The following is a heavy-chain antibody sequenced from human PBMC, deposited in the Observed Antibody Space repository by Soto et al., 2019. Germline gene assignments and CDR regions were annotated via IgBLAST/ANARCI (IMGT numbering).Heavy chain of an antibody. CDR1: GYSFTSYW. V-gene: IGHV5-51*01. CDR3: VSSQAPYSIAARLKPPAY. CDR2: IYPGDSDT. J-gene: IGHJ4*02. D-gene: IGHD6-6*01. Sequence: PGESLKISCKGSGYSFTSYWIGWVRQMPGKGLEWMGIIYPGDSDTRYSPSFQGQVTISADKSISTAYLQWSSLKASDTAMYYCVSSQAPYSIAARLKPPAYGGQGTLVTV.